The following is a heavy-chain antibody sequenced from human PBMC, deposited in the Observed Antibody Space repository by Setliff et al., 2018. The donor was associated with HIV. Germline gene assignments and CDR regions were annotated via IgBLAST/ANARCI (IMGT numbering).Heavy chain of an antibody. D-gene: IGHD2-15*01. CDR2: VHYSGST. Sequence: SETLSLTCTVSDGSISSTNHYWGWIRQSPGKRLEWIGTVHYSGSTYYNPSLKSRLTISVDTSTNHFSLKLSSVAAADTAVYYCALTGHRLLRGYMDVWGKGTTVTVSS. CDR3: ALTGHRLLRGYMDV. CDR1: DGSISSTNHY. J-gene: IGHJ6*03. V-gene: IGHV4-39*02.